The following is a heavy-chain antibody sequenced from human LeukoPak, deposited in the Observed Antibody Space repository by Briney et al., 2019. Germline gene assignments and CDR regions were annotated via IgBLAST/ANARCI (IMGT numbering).Heavy chain of an antibody. CDR3: ATGSIAAAFYYYYMDV. Sequence: ASVKVSCKVSGYTLTELSMHWVRQAPGKGLEWMGGFDPEDGETIYAQKFQGRVTMTEDTSTDTAYMELGSLRSEDTAVYYCATGSIAAAFYYYYMDVWGKGTTVTVSS. CDR1: GYTLTELS. V-gene: IGHV1-24*01. J-gene: IGHJ6*03. CDR2: FDPEDGET. D-gene: IGHD6-13*01.